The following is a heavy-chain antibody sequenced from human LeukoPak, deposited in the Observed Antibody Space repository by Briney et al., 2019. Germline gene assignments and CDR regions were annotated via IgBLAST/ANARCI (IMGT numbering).Heavy chain of an antibody. J-gene: IGHJ4*02. Sequence: GSSVTVSCKASRYTFNEYYLHWVRQAPAHGREGMGWIKSDGGDTNYAQRLQGRVTMTRDTSISTAYMELTNLSSDGTAVYYGARGITIYGVMIIYFDSWRQGTQVTVSS. V-gene: IGHV1-2*02. CDR3: ARGITIYGVMIIYFDS. CDR2: IKSDGGDT. CDR1: RYTFNEYY. D-gene: IGHD3-3*01.